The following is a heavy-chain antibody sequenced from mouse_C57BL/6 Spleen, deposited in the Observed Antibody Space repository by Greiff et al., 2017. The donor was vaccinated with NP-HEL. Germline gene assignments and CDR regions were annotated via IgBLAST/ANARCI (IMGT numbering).Heavy chain of an antibody. Sequence: EVQRVESGGGLVKPGGSLKLSCAASGFTFSDYGMHWVRQAPEKGLEWVAYISSGSSTIYYADTVKGRFTISRDNAKNTLFLQMTSLRSEDTAMYYCARIYDGYYMYYFDYWGQGTTLTVSS. CDR3: ARIYDGYYMYYFDY. CDR1: GFTFSDYG. CDR2: ISSGSSTI. D-gene: IGHD2-3*01. J-gene: IGHJ2*01. V-gene: IGHV5-17*01.